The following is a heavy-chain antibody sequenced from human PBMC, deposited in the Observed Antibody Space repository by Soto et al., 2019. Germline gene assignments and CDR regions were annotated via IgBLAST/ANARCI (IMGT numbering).Heavy chain of an antibody. D-gene: IGHD3-10*01. CDR2: MNPNSGTT. J-gene: IGHJ5*01. V-gene: IGHV1-8*01. Sequence: QVRLVQSGAEVRKPGASVKLSCTAPAVTFTSYDINWVRQATGQGLEWMGWMNPNSGTTGYSQKLQGRVTMTRNTSISTAYMELSSLRSEDTAVFYCARGDGSYYGSGSYYDSWGQGTLVTVSS. CDR1: AVTFTSYD. CDR3: ARGDGSYYGSGSYYDS.